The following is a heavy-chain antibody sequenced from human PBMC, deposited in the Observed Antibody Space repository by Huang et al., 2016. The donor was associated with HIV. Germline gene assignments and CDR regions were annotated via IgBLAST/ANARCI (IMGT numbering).Heavy chain of an antibody. Sequence: QVQVVESGGGVVQPGGSLSFFCAESGFTCSGYGMPWGRQAPGKGLEWVALIGHDGNNNYYADSVKGRFTVSRDTSKNTLYLPMNSLRPADTAVYYCVKETVQWLVTYWGQGTLVTVSS. V-gene: IGHV3-30*02. CDR2: IGHDGNNN. J-gene: IGHJ4*02. D-gene: IGHD6-19*01. CDR1: GFTCSGYG. CDR3: VKETVQWLVTY.